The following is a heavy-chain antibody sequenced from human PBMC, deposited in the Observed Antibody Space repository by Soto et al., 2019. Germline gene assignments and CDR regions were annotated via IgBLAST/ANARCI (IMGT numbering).Heavy chain of an antibody. V-gene: IGHV4-59*01. Sequence: QVQLQESGPGLVKPSETLSLTCTVSGGSINNYYWSWIRQPPGKGLEWIGYIFYRGTTNYNPSLKIRVTISVATSKNQFSLKLSAVTAADTAVYYCARVSLGGFPNNWFDPWGQGTLVTVSS. J-gene: IGHJ5*02. CDR1: GGSINNYY. CDR2: IFYRGTT. CDR3: ARVSLGGFPNNWFDP.